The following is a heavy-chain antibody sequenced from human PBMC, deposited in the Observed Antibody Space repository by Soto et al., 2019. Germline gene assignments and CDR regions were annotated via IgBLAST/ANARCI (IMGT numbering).Heavy chain of an antibody. CDR2: INTNTGNP. D-gene: IGHD5-12*01. Sequence: GASVELSCKASGYTFTSYAMNWVRQAPGQGLEWMGWINTNTGNPTYAQGFTGRFVFSLDTSVSTAYLQICSLKAEDTAVYYCARDEAYDSGYYYYGMDVWGQGTTVTVSS. CDR1: GYTFTSYA. V-gene: IGHV7-4-1*01. J-gene: IGHJ6*02. CDR3: ARDEAYDSGYYYYGMDV.